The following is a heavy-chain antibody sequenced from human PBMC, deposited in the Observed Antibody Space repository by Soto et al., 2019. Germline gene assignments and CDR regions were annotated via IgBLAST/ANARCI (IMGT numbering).Heavy chain of an antibody. Sequence: RGESLKISCKTSGYSFSSYWIVWVRQKPGKGLEWMGVIYPSDSKVKYNPSVQGQVTMSADKSISTTYLQWSSLKASDTAKYFCARGNIANFFEPWGQGTPVTVSS. D-gene: IGHD3-16*02. CDR2: IYPSDSKV. CDR1: GYSFSSYW. J-gene: IGHJ5*02. V-gene: IGHV5-51*01. CDR3: ARGNIANFFEP.